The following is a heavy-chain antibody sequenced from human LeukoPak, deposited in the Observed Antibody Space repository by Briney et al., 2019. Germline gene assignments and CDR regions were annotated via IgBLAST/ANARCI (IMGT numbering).Heavy chain of an antibody. CDR2: MNPNSGNT. Sequence: ASVKVSCKASGYTFTSYDINWARQATGQGLEWMGWMNPNSGNTGYAQKFQGRVTITRNTSISTAYMELSSLRSEDTAMYYCARDSGPEWFGEPDPVYYMDVWGKGTTVTISS. J-gene: IGHJ6*03. V-gene: IGHV1-8*03. CDR1: GYTFTSYD. D-gene: IGHD3-10*01. CDR3: ARDSGPEWFGEPDPVYYMDV.